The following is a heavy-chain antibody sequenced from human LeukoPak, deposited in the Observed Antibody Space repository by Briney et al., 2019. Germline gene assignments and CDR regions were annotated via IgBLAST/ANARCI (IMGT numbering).Heavy chain of an antibody. D-gene: IGHD5-12*01. V-gene: IGHV3-23*01. CDR2: ISGSGGST. J-gene: IGHJ4*02. CDR1: GFTFSSYA. Sequence: GGSLRLSCAASGFTFSSYAMSWVRQAPGKGLEWVSAISGSGGSTYYADSVKGRFTISRDNSKNMLYLQMNSPRAEDTAVYYCAKASLRGYSRYDFGYWGQGTLVTVS. CDR3: AKASLRGYSRYDFGY.